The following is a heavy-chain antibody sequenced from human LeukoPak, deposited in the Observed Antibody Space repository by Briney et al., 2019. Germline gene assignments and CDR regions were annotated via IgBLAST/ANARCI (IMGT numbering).Heavy chain of an antibody. Sequence: PSETLSLTCTVSGGSMSSYYWSWIRQPPGKGLEWIGYIYYSGSTNYNPSLKSRVTISVDTSKNQFTLKLSSVTAADTAVYYCARDPPGSYSDYWGQGTLVTVSS. V-gene: IGHV4-59*01. CDR2: IYYSGST. CDR3: ARDPPGSYSDY. D-gene: IGHD1-26*01. J-gene: IGHJ4*02. CDR1: GGSMSSYY.